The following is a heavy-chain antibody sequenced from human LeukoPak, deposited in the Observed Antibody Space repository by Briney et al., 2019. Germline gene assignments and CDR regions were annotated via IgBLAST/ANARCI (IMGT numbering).Heavy chain of an antibody. CDR1: GPSISFYY. CDR2: IFNNGST. Sequence: PSETLSLTCTVSGPSISFYYWSWVRQTPGKGLEWLGYIFNNGSTNYNPSLKSRVTISVDTSKNQFSLKLSSVTAADTAVYYCARDDGDYAVDYWGQGTLVTVCS. D-gene: IGHD4-17*01. V-gene: IGHV4-59*01. J-gene: IGHJ4*02. CDR3: ARDDGDYAVDY.